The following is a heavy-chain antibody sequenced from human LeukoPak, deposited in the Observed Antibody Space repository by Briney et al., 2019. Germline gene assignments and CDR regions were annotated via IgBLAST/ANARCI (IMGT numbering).Heavy chain of an antibody. CDR3: ARRKVGIEARVGSDP. J-gene: IGHJ5*02. CDR2: INHTGST. Sequence: PSETLSLTCTVYGGSFTGYYWSWIRQPPGGGLEWIGEINHTGSTNYNPSLASRVSVSMDTSKNQFSLNVNSVTAADTAVYYCARRKVGIEARVGSDPWGQGTLVTVSS. V-gene: IGHV4-34*01. CDR1: GGSFTGYY. D-gene: IGHD1-26*01.